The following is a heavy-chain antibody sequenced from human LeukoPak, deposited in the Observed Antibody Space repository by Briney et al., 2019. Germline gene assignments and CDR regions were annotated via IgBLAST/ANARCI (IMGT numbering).Heavy chain of an antibody. V-gene: IGHV4-39*01. CDR3: ARTTRSEYYYGMDV. Sequence: SETLSLTCTVSGGSISRSTYYWGWIRQPPGRGLEWIGSIYYSGRTYYNPSLKSRVTISVDTSENQFSLNLSSVTAADTAVYYCARTTRSEYYYGMDVWGQGTTVTVSS. J-gene: IGHJ6*02. D-gene: IGHD1-14*01. CDR1: GGSISRSTYY. CDR2: IYYSGRT.